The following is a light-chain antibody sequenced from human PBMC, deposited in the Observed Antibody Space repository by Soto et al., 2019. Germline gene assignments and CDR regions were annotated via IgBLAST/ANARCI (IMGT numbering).Light chain of an antibody. J-gene: IGKJ4*01. CDR1: QNINRY. V-gene: IGKV1-16*01. CDR2: DAT. CDR3: QQYERYNPS. Sequence: DIQMTQSPSSLSASVGDRVTIICRASQNINRYLAWFQQKPGKAPKSLIYDATSLQSGVPSRFNGSGSGTDFSFAISSLHPEDAGTYYCQQYERYNPSFGGGTKLEI.